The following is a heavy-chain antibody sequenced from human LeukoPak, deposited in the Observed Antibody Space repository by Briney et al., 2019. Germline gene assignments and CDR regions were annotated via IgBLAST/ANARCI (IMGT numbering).Heavy chain of an antibody. Sequence: GGSLRLSCAASGFTFSSYSMNWVRQAPGKGLEWVSYISSSSSTIYYADSVKGRFTISRDNAKNSLYLQMNSLRAEDTAVYYCARVAAADSFDYWGQGTLVTVSS. CDR2: ISSSSSTI. CDR3: ARVAAADSFDY. J-gene: IGHJ4*02. V-gene: IGHV3-48*04. CDR1: GFTFSSYS. D-gene: IGHD6-13*01.